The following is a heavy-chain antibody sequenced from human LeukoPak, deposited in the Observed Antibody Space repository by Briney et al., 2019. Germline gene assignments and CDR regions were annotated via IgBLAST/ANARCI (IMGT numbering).Heavy chain of an antibody. D-gene: IGHD4-17*01. CDR3: ARGIPNPGDYWLDY. V-gene: IGHV1-69*13. CDR1: GGTFCSYA. Sequence: SAKVSRKASGGTFCSYAISWVRQAPGQGLEWMGGIIPIFGTANYAQKFQGRVTITADESTSTAYMELSSLRSEDTAVYYCARGIPNPGDYWLDYWGQGTLVTVSS. CDR2: IIPIFGTA. J-gene: IGHJ4*02.